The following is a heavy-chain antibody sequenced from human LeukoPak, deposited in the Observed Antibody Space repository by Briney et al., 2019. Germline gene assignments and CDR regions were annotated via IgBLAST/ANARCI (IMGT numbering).Heavy chain of an antibody. J-gene: IGHJ4*02. CDR2: IYSGGST. CDR3: GRDKDGYNLGFDY. Sequence: GGSLRLSCAASGFTVSSNYMSWVRQAPGKGLERVSVIYSGGSTYYADSVKGRFNISRDNSKNTLYLQMNSLRAEDTAVYYCGRDKDGYNLGFDYWGQGTLVTVSS. CDR1: GFTVSSNY. V-gene: IGHV3-53*01. D-gene: IGHD5-24*01.